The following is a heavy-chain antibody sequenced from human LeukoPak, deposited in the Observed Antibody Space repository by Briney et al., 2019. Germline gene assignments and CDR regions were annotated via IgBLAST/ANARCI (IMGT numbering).Heavy chain of an antibody. J-gene: IGHJ4*02. V-gene: IGHV4-59*01. CDR3: ARARESRIAVAGSYFDY. CDR1: GGSISSYY. D-gene: IGHD6-19*01. CDR2: IYYSGST. Sequence: SETLSLTCTVSGGSISSYYWSWIRQPPGKGLEWTGYIYYSGSTNYNPSLKSRVTISVDTSKNQFSLKLSSVTAADTAVYYCARARESRIAVAGSYFDYWGQGTLVTVSS.